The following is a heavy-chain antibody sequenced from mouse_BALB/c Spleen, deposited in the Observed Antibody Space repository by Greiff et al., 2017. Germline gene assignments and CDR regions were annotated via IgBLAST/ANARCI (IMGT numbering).Heavy chain of an antibody. CDR2: ISDGGSYT. J-gene: IGHJ4*01. V-gene: IGHV5-4*02. Sequence: EVKLVESGGGLVKPGGSLKLSCAASGFTFSDYYMYWVRQTPEKRLEWVATISDGGSYTYYPDSVKGRFTISRDNAKNNLYLQMSSLKSEDTAMYYCARVPIYYGSSGAMDYWGQGTSVTVSS. CDR1: GFTFSDYY. D-gene: IGHD1-1*01. CDR3: ARVPIYYGSSGAMDY.